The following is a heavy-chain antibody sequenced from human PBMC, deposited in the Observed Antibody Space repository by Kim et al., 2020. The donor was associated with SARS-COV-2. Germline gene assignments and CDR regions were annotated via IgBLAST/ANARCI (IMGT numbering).Heavy chain of an antibody. D-gene: IGHD6-19*01. CDR3: ARHAIAVADPYDY. V-gene: IGHV4-59*08. Sequence: YHPSLKTRGTIPVDQSKTQFSLKLSSVTAADTAVYYCARHAIAVADPYDYWGQGTLVTVSS. J-gene: IGHJ4*02.